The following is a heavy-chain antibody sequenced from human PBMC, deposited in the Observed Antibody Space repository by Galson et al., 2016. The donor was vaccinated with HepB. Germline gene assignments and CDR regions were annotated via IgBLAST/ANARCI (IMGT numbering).Heavy chain of an antibody. CDR3: AGFPMFVGVNHFDY. D-gene: IGHD2-15*01. Sequence: SVKVSCKASKNTLTGDYLHWVRQAPGQGLEWMGWINRNSGGTNYAQKFQGRVTMTGDSSMSTVYMELNRLIYEDTAVYYCAGFPMFVGVNHFDYWGQGTLVTVSS. J-gene: IGHJ4*02. CDR2: INRNSGGT. V-gene: IGHV1-2*02. CDR1: KNTLTGDY.